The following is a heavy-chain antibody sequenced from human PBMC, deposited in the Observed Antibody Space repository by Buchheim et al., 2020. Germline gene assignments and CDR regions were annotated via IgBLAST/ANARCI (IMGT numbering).Heavy chain of an antibody. Sequence: QVQLVQSGAEVKKPGASVKVSCKASGYTFTGYYMHWVRQAPGQGLEWMGRINPNSGGTNYAQKFQGRVTMTRDTSISTAYMELSRLRSDDTTVYYCARAGRWELLQLLPDYYYYYGMDVWGQGTT. J-gene: IGHJ6*02. CDR2: INPNSGGT. CDR1: GYTFTGYY. V-gene: IGHV1-2*06. CDR3: ARAGRWELLQLLPDYYYYYGMDV. D-gene: IGHD1-26*01.